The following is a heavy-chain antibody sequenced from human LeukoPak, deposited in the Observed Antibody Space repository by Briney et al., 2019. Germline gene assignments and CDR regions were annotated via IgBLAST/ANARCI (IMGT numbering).Heavy chain of an antibody. D-gene: IGHD3-3*01. CDR3: ARASTIFGHFAY. CDR2: IYYSGST. V-gene: IGHV4-39*07. Sequence: SETLSLTCAISGGSISGTPYYWGWIRQPPRKVLEWIGGIYYSGSTYYNPSLKSRLTISVDTSENQFSLKLSSVTAADTAVYYCARASTIFGHFAYWGRGTLVTVSS. CDR1: GGSISGTPYY. J-gene: IGHJ4*02.